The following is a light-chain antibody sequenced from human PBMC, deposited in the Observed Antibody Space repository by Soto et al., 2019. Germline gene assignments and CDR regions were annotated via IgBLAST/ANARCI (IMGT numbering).Light chain of an antibody. Sequence: DIVMTQSPDSLAVSLGERATINCKSSQSLLYSSNDKNYLAWYQHRPGQPPKLLFRWASTRESGVPDRFSGSGSGTDFTLTISRLQAEDVAVYYCQQYYSTPPTFGQGTKLEIK. V-gene: IGKV4-1*01. CDR2: WAS. CDR1: QSLLYSSNDKNY. J-gene: IGKJ2*01. CDR3: QQYYSTPPT.